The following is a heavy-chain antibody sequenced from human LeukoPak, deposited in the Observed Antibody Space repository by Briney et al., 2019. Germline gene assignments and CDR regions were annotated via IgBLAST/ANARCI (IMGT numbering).Heavy chain of an antibody. CDR3: ARANGYNSVEIDY. D-gene: IGHD5-24*01. J-gene: IGHJ4*02. V-gene: IGHV3-53*01. Sequence: GGSLRLSCAASGFTVSSNYMSWVRQAPGKGLEWVSVIYSGGSTYYADSVKGRFAISRDNSMNTLYLQMNSLRAEDTAVYYCARANGYNSVEIDYWGQGTLVTVSS. CDR2: IYSGGST. CDR1: GFTVSSNY.